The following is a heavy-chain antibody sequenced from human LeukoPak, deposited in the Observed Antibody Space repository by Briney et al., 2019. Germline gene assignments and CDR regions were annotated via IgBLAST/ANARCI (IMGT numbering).Heavy chain of an antibody. V-gene: IGHV1-8*01. CDR1: GYTFTSYD. CDR2: MNPNSGNT. Sequence: ASVKVSCKASGYTFTSYDINWVRQATGQGLEWMGWMNPNSGNTGYAQKFQGRVSMTRNSSITTAYMELSSLRSEDTAVYYCARRHGRCSDGSCYYPDYWGQGTLVTVSS. D-gene: IGHD2-15*01. CDR3: ARRHGRCSDGSCYYPDY. J-gene: IGHJ4*02.